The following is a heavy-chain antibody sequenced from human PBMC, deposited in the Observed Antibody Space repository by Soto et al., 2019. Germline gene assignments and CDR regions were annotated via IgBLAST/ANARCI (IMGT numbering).Heavy chain of an antibody. CDR1: GGTFSSYA. D-gene: IGHD3-22*01. CDR2: IIPIFGTA. J-gene: IGHJ4*02. V-gene: IGHV1-69*13. CDR3: ARDPQYYYDISGSSPAPTALDY. Sequence: SVKVSCKASGGTFSSYAISWVRQAPGQGLEWMGGIIPIFGTANYAQKFQGRVTITADESTSTAYMELSSLRSEDTAVYYCARDPQYYYDISGSSPAPTALDYWGQGTLVTVSS.